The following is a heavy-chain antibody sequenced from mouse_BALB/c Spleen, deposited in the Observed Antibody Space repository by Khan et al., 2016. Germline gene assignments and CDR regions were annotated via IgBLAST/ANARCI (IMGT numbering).Heavy chain of an antibody. CDR2: ISYSGST. J-gene: IGHJ2*01. D-gene: IGHD4-1*01. CDR3: GRSALTFFDY. Sequence: EVQLQESGPGLVKPSQSLSLTCTVAGYSITSDYAWNWIRQFPGNKLEWMGYISYSGSTSYNPSLKSRISITRDTSKNQFFLQLNSVTTEDTATYYCGRSALTFFDYWGQGTTLTVSS. V-gene: IGHV3-2*02. CDR1: GYSITSDYA.